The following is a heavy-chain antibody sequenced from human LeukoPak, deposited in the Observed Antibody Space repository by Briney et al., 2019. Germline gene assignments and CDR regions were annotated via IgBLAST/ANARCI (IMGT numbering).Heavy chain of an antibody. D-gene: IGHD3-10*01. CDR2: ISVYTGDT. Sequence: ASVKVSCKASGYTFTNYGVSLVRQAPGQGLEWMGWISVYTGDTNYAPKVQDRVTMTTDTSTNTAYMALRSLRSDDTAVYYCARAPTSYVSGSFSKYYFDYWGPGTLVTVSS. CDR1: GYTFTNYG. J-gene: IGHJ4*02. V-gene: IGHV1-18*01. CDR3: ARAPTSYVSGSFSKYYFDY.